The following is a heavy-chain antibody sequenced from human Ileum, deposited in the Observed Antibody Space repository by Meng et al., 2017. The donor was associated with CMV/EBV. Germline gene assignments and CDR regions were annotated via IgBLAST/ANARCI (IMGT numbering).Heavy chain of an antibody. D-gene: IGHD6-13*01. CDR3: VGFNSSTLDP. CDR2: VYYSGVT. J-gene: IGHJ4*02. V-gene: IGHV4-59*01. CDR1: GGSINRYY. Sequence: QVQLQDSVPGLVKPSETLSLTCTVAGGSINRYYWSWVRQPPGKGLEWIGYVYYSGVTKYNPSHRSRVSMSVDTSKNQCSLKLTSVNGVDTAVYYCVGFNSSTLDPWGQGTLVTVSS.